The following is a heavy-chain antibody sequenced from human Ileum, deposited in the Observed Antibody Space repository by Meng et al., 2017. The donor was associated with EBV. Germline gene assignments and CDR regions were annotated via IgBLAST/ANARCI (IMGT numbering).Heavy chain of an antibody. CDR3: ARGSSYSSGWYPDL. CDR1: GASIRTYY. V-gene: IGHV4-59*01. D-gene: IGHD6-19*01. CDR2: IYSSGDT. Sequence: QLQVPGPGLVHPSETLVLPFTASGASIRTYYWSWLRQSPGKGPELIGYIYSSGDTNYHPSLKSRVTISIDTSKNQFSLMLNSVTAADTAVYYCARGSSYSSGWYPDLWGQGTLVTVSS. J-gene: IGHJ5*02.